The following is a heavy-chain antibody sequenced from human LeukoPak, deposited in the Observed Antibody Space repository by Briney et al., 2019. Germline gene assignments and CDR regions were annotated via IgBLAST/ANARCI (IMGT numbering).Heavy chain of an antibody. CDR1: GFTFSSYA. CDR3: AKAPSNSSSWSLYYYYYMDV. Sequence: GGSLRLSCAASGFTFSSYAMSWVRQAPGKGLEWVSAISGSGGSTYYADSVEGRFTISRDNSKNTLYLQMNSLRAEDTAVYYCAKAPSNSSSWSLYYYYYMDVWGKGTTVTVSS. V-gene: IGHV3-23*01. D-gene: IGHD6-13*01. J-gene: IGHJ6*03. CDR2: ISGSGGST.